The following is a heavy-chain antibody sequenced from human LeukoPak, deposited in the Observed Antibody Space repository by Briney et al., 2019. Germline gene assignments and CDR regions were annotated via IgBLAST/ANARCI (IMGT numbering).Heavy chain of an antibody. V-gene: IGHV3-23*01. J-gene: IGHJ6*03. Sequence: GGSLRLSCAASGFTFSSYGMSWVRQAPGKGLEWVSAISGSGGSTYYADSVKGRFTISRDNAKNSLYLQMNSLRAEDTAVYYCARASGSYLGYYYYYMDVWGKGTTVTISS. D-gene: IGHD1-26*01. CDR1: GFTFSSYG. CDR2: ISGSGGST. CDR3: ARASGSYLGYYYYYMDV.